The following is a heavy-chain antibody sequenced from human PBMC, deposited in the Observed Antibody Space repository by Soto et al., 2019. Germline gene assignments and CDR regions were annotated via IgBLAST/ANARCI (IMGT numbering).Heavy chain of an antibody. CDR3: AHLLNDWGFFDL. J-gene: IGHJ2*01. CDR1: GFSLSTSGVA. D-gene: IGHD3-9*01. V-gene: IGHV2-5*02. CDR2: IYWDDDK. Sequence: QITLKESGPTLVKPTQTLTLTCTFSGFSLSTSGVAVGWIRQPPGKALEWLALIYWDDDKRYRPSLKSRLTIPKDTPKNQVVFTMTNMDPVDTATYYCAHLLNDWGFFDLWGRGTLVTVSS.